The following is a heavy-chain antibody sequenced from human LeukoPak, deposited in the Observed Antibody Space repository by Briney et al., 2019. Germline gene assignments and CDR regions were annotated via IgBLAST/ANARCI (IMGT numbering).Heavy chain of an antibody. CDR3: APRPGWGPLPDY. Sequence: PGTSLRLSCEASGFAFGSYAMHWVRQAPGRGLEWVAVISHDGDNTNSGESVRGRFTLSRDNAKNSLYLQMNSLRAEDTAVYYCAPRPGWGPLPDYWGQGTLVTVSS. V-gene: IGHV3-30-3*01. CDR2: ISHDGDNT. J-gene: IGHJ4*02. D-gene: IGHD7-27*01. CDR1: GFAFGSYA.